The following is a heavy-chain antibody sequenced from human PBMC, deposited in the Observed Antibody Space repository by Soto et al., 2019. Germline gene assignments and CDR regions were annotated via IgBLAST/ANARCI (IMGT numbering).Heavy chain of an antibody. CDR3: TVEGAYPGPDFDF. CDR2: TKNKANSYTT. CDR1: GFTFSDRY. Sequence: QTGGSLRLSCAASGFTFSDRYMDWVRQAPGKGLEWVGRTKNKANSYTTEYAASVKGRFTISRDDSRNSVYLQMNSLKTDDTAVYYCTVEGAYPGPDFDFWGQGTPVTVSS. V-gene: IGHV3-72*01. J-gene: IGHJ4*02. D-gene: IGHD3-16*01.